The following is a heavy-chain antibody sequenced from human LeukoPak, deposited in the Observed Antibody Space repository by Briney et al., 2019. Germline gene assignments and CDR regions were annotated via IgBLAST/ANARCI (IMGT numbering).Heavy chain of an antibody. Sequence: PSETLSLTCTVSGGSISSYYWSWIRQPPGKGLEWIGYIYYSGSTNYNPSLKSRVTISVDTSKNQFSLKLSSVTAADTAVYYCARDGKLRYFDWLPQEIYGMDVWGQGTTVTVSS. J-gene: IGHJ6*02. CDR2: IYYSGST. CDR1: GGSISSYY. CDR3: ARDGKLRYFDWLPQEIYGMDV. V-gene: IGHV4-59*01. D-gene: IGHD3-9*01.